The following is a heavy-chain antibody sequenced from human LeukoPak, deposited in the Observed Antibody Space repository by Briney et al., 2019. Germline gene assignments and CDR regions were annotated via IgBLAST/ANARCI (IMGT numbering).Heavy chain of an antibody. CDR3: ARVEEGYGSGRRENYYYYYMDV. D-gene: IGHD3-10*01. V-gene: IGHV4-59*01. CDR1: GGSISSYY. J-gene: IGHJ6*03. CDR2: IYYTGST. Sequence: PSETLSLTCTVSGGSISSYYWSWIRQPPGKGLQWIGYIYYTGSTNYNPSLKSRVTISMDTSKNQFSLKLSSVTAADTAVYYCARVEEGYGSGRRENYYYYYMDVWGKGTTVTISS.